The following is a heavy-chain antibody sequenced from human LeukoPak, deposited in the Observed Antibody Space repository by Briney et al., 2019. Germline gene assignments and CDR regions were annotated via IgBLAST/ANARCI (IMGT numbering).Heavy chain of an antibody. D-gene: IGHD3/OR15-3a*01. J-gene: IGHJ4*02. CDR3: AKGWTDIDY. Sequence: GGSLRLSCAASGFTFSSYAMSWVRQAPGEGLEWISRVSGRGNNTYYADSVKGRFTISRDNSKNTLHLQMNSLRAEDTAVYFCAKGWTDIDYWGQGTLVTVSS. CDR1: GFTFSSYA. V-gene: IGHV3-23*01. CDR2: VSGRGNNT.